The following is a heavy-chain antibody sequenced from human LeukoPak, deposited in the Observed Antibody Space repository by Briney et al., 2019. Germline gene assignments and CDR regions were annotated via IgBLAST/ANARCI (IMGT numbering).Heavy chain of an antibody. CDR1: GFTFDDDV. J-gene: IGHJ2*01. Sequence: PGRSPRLSCAASGFTFDDDVMYWVRQAPGKGLEWVSAIGTAGDTYYPGSVKGRFTISRENAKNSLYLQMNSLRAGDTAVYYCARVRKYSGYYSWYFDLWGRGTLVTVSS. CDR2: IGTAGDT. V-gene: IGHV3-13*01. CDR3: ARVRKYSGYYSWYFDL. D-gene: IGHD5-12*01.